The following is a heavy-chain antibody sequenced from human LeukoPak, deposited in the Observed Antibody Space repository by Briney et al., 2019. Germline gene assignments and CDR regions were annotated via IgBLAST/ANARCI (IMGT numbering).Heavy chain of an antibody. Sequence: SETLSLTCTVSGGSISSYYWSWIRQPPGKGLEWIGYIYYSGSTNYNPSLKSRVTISVGTSKNQFSLKLSSVTAADTAVYYCARARRRRTMIVVVINDAFDIWGQGTMVTVSS. V-gene: IGHV4-59*01. CDR1: GGSISSYY. CDR2: IYYSGST. D-gene: IGHD3-22*01. CDR3: ARARRRRTMIVVVINDAFDI. J-gene: IGHJ3*02.